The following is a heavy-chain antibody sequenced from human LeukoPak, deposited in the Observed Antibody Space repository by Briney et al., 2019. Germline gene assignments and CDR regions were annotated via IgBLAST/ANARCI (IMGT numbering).Heavy chain of an antibody. J-gene: IGHJ4*02. CDR3: ARPLPTVSTLFDY. Sequence: GGSLRLSCAASGFTFSGYSMNWVRQAPGKGLEWVSYISSGSSTIHYADSVKGRFTISRDNAKNSPYLQMNSLRDEDTALYYCARPLPTVSTLFDYWGQGTLVTVSS. V-gene: IGHV3-48*02. CDR2: ISSGSSTI. D-gene: IGHD4-17*01. CDR1: GFTFSGYS.